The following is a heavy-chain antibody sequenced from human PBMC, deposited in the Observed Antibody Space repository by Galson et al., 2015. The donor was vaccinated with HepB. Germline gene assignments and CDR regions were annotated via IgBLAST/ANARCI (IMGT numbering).Heavy chain of an antibody. D-gene: IGHD4-11*01. CDR3: ARVPYSNYDNGMDV. CDR1: GFTFSSYW. Sequence: SLRLSCAASGFTFSSYWMSWVRQAPGKGLEWVANIKQDGSEKYYVDSVKGRFTTSRDNAKNSLYLQMNSLRAEDTAVYYCARVPYSNYDNGMDVWGQGTTVTVSS. CDR2: IKQDGSEK. J-gene: IGHJ6*02. V-gene: IGHV3-7*03.